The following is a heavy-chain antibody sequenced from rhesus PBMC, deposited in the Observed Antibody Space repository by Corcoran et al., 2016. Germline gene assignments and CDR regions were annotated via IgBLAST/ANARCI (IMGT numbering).Heavy chain of an antibody. J-gene: IGHJ4*01. CDR1: GYSISSGYD. D-gene: IGHD3-34*01. Sequence: QVQLQESGPGVVKPSETLSLTCAVSGYSISSGYDWSWIRQPPGKGLEWIGYIYGSSGSTNYNPSLKNRVTISKDTSKNHFSLKLRSVTAADTAVYYCARIAGQNTYWGESYYFDYWGQGVLVTVSS. V-gene: IGHV4-76*01. CDR2: IYGSSGST. CDR3: ARIAGQNTYWGESYYFDY.